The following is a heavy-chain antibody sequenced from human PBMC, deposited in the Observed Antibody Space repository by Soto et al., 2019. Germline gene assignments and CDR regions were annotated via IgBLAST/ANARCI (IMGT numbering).Heavy chain of an antibody. CDR1: GGSISSGGYY. J-gene: IGHJ6*02. Sequence: SETLSLTCTVSGGSISSGGYYWSWIRQHQGKGLEWIGYIYYSGSTYYNPSLKSRVTISVDTSKNQFSLKLSSVTAADTAVYYCLIVLIGGLYYCMVVWCQGIMVTV. CDR2: IYYSGST. V-gene: IGHV4-31*03. CDR3: LIVLIGGLYYCMVV. D-gene: IGHD2-8*02.